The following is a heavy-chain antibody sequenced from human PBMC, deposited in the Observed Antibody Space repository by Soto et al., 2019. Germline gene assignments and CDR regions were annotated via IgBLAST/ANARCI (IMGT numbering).Heavy chain of an antibody. J-gene: IGHJ6*02. V-gene: IGHV1-69*06. CDR2: IIPIFGTA. CDR1: GGTFSSYA. Sequence: QVQLVQSGAEVKKPGSSVKVSCKASGGTFSSYAISWVRQAPGQGLEWMGGIIPIFGTANYAQKFQGRVTITADKSTRTAYMELSSLRSEDTAVYYCARGRARVTITGTSYYYYYGMDVWGQGTTVTVSS. D-gene: IGHD1-7*01. CDR3: ARGRARVTITGTSYYYYYGMDV.